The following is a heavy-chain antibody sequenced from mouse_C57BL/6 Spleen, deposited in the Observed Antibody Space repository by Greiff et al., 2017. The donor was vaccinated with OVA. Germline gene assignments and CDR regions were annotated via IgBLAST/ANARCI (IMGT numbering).Heavy chain of an antibody. D-gene: IGHD1-3*01. CDR2: INPSNVGT. CDR3: ARALSGYGAWFAY. J-gene: IGHJ3*01. Sequence: QVQLQQPGTELVKPGASVKLSCKASGYTFTSYWMHWVKQRPGQGLEWIGNINPSNVGTNYNEKFKSKATLTVDKSSSTAYMQLSSLTSEDSAVYYGARALSGYGAWFAYWGQGTLVTVSA. CDR1: GYTFTSYW. V-gene: IGHV1-53*01.